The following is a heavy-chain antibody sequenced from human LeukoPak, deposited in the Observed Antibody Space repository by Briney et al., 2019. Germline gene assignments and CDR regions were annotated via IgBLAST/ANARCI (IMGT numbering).Heavy chain of an antibody. CDR2: IYYSGST. CDR3: ARGIHDYIQPYYFDY. V-gene: IGHV4-59*01. J-gene: IGHJ4*02. D-gene: IGHD4-11*01. Sequence: SETLSLTCTVSGGSISSYYWSWIRQPPGKGLEWIGYIYYSGSTNYNPSLKSRVTISVDTSKNQFSLKLSSVTAADTAVYYCARGIHDYIQPYYFDYWGQGTLVTVSS. CDR1: GGSISSYY.